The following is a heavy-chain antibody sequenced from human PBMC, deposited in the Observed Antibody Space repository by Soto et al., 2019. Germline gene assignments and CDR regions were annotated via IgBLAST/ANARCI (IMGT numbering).Heavy chain of an antibody. CDR2: IWYDGSNK. D-gene: IGHD3-3*01. CDR3: AREDITIFGVVTLNYYGMDV. Sequence: GGSLRLSCAASGFTFSSYGMHWVRQAPGKGLEWVAVIWYDGSNKYYADSVKGRFTISRDNSKNTLYLQMNSLRAEDTAVYYCAREDITIFGVVTLNYYGMDVWGQGTTVTVSS. CDR1: GFTFSSYG. J-gene: IGHJ6*02. V-gene: IGHV3-33*01.